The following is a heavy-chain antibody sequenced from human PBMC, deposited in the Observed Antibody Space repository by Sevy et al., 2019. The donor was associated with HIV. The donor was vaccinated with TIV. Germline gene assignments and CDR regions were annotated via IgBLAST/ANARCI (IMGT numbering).Heavy chain of an antibody. D-gene: IGHD2-21*01. CDR3: ASVMRRVLWWSLDS. Sequence: GGSLRLSCAASGFTFSDYYMDWVRQAPGKGLEWVGRIRNKANSYTTDFAASVKGIFTISSDDSKNSLYLQMHSLKTDDSSVYYWASVMRRVLWWSLDSWGQGTLVTVSS. CDR1: GFTFSDYY. CDR2: IRNKANSYTT. J-gene: IGHJ4*02. V-gene: IGHV3-72*01.